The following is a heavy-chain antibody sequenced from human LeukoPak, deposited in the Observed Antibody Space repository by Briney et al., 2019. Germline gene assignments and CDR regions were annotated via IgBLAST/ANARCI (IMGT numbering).Heavy chain of an antibody. V-gene: IGHV4-59*08. D-gene: IGHD5-18*01. Sequence: PSETLSLTCTVSGGSISSYYWSWIRQPPGKGLEWIGYIYYSGSTNYNPSLKSRVTISVDTSKNQFSLKLSSVTAADTAVYYCASPSIRYSYGYTLLGYWGQGTLVTVSS. CDR3: ASPSIRYSYGYTLLGY. CDR2: IYYSGST. CDR1: GGSISSYY. J-gene: IGHJ4*02.